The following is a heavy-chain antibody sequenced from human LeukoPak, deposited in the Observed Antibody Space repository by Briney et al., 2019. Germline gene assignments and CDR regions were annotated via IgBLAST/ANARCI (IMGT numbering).Heavy chain of an antibody. D-gene: IGHD1-1*01. Sequence: SVKVSCKASGGTFSSYAISWVRQAPGQGLEWMGGIIPIFGTANYAQKFQGRVTITADESTSTAYMEPSSLRSEDTAVYYCASAKLETRAFDIWGQGTMVTVSS. J-gene: IGHJ3*02. CDR2: IIPIFGTA. CDR3: ASAKLETRAFDI. CDR1: GGTFSSYA. V-gene: IGHV1-69*13.